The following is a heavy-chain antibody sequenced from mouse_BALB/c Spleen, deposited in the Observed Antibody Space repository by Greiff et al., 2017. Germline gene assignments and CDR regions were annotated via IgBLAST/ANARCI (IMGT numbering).Heavy chain of an antibody. J-gene: IGHJ3*01. Sequence: EVKLVESGGGLVKPGGSLKLSCAASGFTFSSYAMSWVRQTPEKRLEWVATISSGGSYTYYPDSVKGRFTISRDNAKNTLYLQMSSLRSEDTAMYYCARSYDYDAWFAYWGQGTLVTVSA. V-gene: IGHV5-9-3*01. CDR1: GFTFSSYA. D-gene: IGHD2-4*01. CDR3: ARSYDYDAWFAY. CDR2: ISSGGSYT.